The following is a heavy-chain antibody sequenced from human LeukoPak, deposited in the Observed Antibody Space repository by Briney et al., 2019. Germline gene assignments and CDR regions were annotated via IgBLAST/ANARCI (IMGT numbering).Heavy chain of an antibody. Sequence: PSETLSLTCTVSGGSISRRGYFWGWLRQTPGTGLEWIASISYNGGTYYNPSLKSRVTISTDTSKNQFSLKLYSVTAADTAVYYCARPVVESGEISGWFDPWGQGTLVIVSP. CDR1: GGSISRRGYF. CDR2: ISYNGGT. CDR3: ARPVVESGEISGWFDP. J-gene: IGHJ5*02. V-gene: IGHV4-39*01. D-gene: IGHD5-24*01.